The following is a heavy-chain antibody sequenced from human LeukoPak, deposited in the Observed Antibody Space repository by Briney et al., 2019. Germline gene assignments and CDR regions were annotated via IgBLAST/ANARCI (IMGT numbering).Heavy chain of an antibody. V-gene: IGHV4-59*01. CDR3: ATYGERGFDI. Sequence: SETLSLTCTVSGGXISSYYCSWIRQPPGRGLEWIGYIYYSGSTNYSPSLKSRVTLSVDTSKNQFSLKLSSVTAADTAVYYCATYGERGFDIWGQGTMVTVSS. D-gene: IGHD4-17*01. CDR2: IYYSGST. CDR1: GGXISSYY. J-gene: IGHJ3*02.